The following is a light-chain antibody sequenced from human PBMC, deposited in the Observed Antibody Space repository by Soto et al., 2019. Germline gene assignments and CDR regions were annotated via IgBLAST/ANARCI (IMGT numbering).Light chain of an antibody. CDR1: QDIRNY. J-gene: IGKJ4*01. CDR2: DAS. V-gene: IGKV1-33*01. CDR3: QQYDNLPSIT. Sequence: DIQMTQSPSSLSASVGDRVTITCQASQDIRNYLNWYQQKPGKAPELLIYDASNLKTGVPSRFSGSGSGTDFTFAITGLQPEDTATYFCQQYDNLPSITFGGGTKVEIK.